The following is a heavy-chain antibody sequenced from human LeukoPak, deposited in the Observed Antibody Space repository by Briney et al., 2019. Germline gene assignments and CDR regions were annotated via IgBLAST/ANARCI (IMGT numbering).Heavy chain of an antibody. CDR1: GLTFSSHW. D-gene: IGHD6-13*01. J-gene: IGHJ4*02. V-gene: IGHV3-74*01. CDR2: ITNDGSST. Sequence: GGSLRLSCAASGLTFSSHWMHWVRQAPGKGLVWVSRITNDGSSTTYADSVKGRFTISRDNAKNMLYLQVNSLRAEDTAVYYCARDPYSSRWHYFDYWGQGTLVTVSS. CDR3: ARDPYSSRWHYFDY.